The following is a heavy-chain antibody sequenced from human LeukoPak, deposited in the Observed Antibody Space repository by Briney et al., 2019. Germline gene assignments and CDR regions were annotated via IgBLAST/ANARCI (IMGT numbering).Heavy chain of an antibody. CDR2: INPNGGGT. V-gene: IGHV1-2*02. J-gene: IGHJ4*02. Sequence: ASVKVSCKASGYTFTGYYMHWVRQAPGQGLEWMGWINPNGGGTNYAQKFQGRVTMTRDTSISTAYMELSRLRSDDTAVYYCARDRGLYYDILTGSYYFDYWGQGTLVTVSS. CDR3: ARDRGLYYDILTGSYYFDY. D-gene: IGHD3-9*01. CDR1: GYTFTGYY.